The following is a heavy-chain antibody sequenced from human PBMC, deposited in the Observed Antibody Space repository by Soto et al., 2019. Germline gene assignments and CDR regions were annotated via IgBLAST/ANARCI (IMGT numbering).Heavy chain of an antibody. CDR3: AREGYCRGGSCSNEDYYYYYMDV. V-gene: IGHV3-74*01. J-gene: IGHJ6*03. CDR2: INSDGSST. CDR1: GFTFSSYW. D-gene: IGHD2-15*01. Sequence: EVQLVESGGGLVQPGGSLRLSCAASGFTFSSYWMHWVRQAPGKGLVWVSRINSDGSSTSYADSVKGQFTISRDNAKNTLFLQMNILRAEDTAVYYRAREGYCRGGSCSNEDYYYYYMDVWGKGTTVTVSS.